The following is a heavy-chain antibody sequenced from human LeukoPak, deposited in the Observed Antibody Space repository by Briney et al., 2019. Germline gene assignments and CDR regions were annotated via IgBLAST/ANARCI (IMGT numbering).Heavy chain of an antibody. Sequence: HTGGSLRLSCAASGFTFSSYGMHWVRQAPGKGLEWVAVIWYDGSNKYYADSVKGRFTISRDNSKNTLYLQMNSLRAEDTAVYYCARSGRLAMYSSSSAPDYWGQGTLVTVSS. J-gene: IGHJ4*02. CDR3: ARSGRLAMYSSSSAPDY. CDR1: GFTFSSYG. D-gene: IGHD6-6*01. V-gene: IGHV3-33*01. CDR2: IWYDGSNK.